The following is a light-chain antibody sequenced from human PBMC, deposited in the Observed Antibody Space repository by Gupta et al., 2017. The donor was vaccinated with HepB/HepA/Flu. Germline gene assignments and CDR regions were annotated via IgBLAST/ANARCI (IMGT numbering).Light chain of an antibody. Sequence: SSELTQDPAVSVALGQTVRITCQGDSLRSYYANWYQQKPGQAPVVVIYGKNNRPSGIPDRFSGSTSGNTASVTITGAQAEDEADYYCNCRENSGNHVVFGGGSKLTVL. CDR2: GKN. V-gene: IGLV3-19*01. CDR3: NCRENSGNHVV. J-gene: IGLJ2*01. CDR1: SLRSYY.